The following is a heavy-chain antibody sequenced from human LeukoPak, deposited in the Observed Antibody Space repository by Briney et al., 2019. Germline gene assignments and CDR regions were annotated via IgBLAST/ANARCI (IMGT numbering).Heavy chain of an antibody. CDR1: GYTFTGYY. CDR3: ARDSGGATRFNWFDP. V-gene: IGHV1-18*04. Sequence: ASVKVSCKASGYTFTGYYMHWVRQAPGQGLEWMGWISAYNGNTNYAQKLQGRVTMTTDTSTSTAYMELRSLRPDDTAVYYCARDSGGATRFNWFDPWGQGTLVTVSS. D-gene: IGHD1-26*01. J-gene: IGHJ5*02. CDR2: ISAYNGNT.